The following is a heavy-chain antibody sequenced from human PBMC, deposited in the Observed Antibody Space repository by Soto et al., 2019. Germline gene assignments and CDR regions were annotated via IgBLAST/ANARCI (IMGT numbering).Heavy chain of an antibody. CDR1: GFTFSSSW. V-gene: IGHV3-74*01. CDR2: INPDGSIT. Sequence: EVQLVESGGGLVQPGGSLRLSCAASGFTFSSSWMHWVRQAPGKGLVWVSRINPDGSITTNVDSVQGRFTISRDNAKNTQYMQMNSLGADDMAVYYCVREVQGPDGYWGQGTLVTVSS. CDR3: VREVQGPDGY. J-gene: IGHJ4*02.